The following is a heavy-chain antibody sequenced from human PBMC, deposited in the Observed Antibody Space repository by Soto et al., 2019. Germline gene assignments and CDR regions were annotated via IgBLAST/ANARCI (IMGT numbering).Heavy chain of an antibody. V-gene: IGHV1-69*06. CDR1: GANSNSYS. D-gene: IGHD3-16*01. J-gene: IGHJ4*02. CDR2: IVPLSGTP. CDR3: AGDWRQMASGGFFDY. Sequence: QVRLVQSGAEVKRPGSSVKLSCKVSGANSNSYSIAWVRHAPGQGLQWLGTIVPLSGTPNHAQQFQARPTITADTCTNTDYLERSRLRSEDTAIYYCAGDWRQMASGGFFDYWGQRSLVTISS.